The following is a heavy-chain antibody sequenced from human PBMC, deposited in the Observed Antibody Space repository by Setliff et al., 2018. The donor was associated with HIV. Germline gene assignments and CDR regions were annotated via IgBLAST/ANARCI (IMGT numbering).Heavy chain of an antibody. V-gene: IGHV4-34*01. Sequence: SETLSLTCAVYGGSFSSYYWSWIRQPPGKGLEWIGEINHSGSTYYNPSLKSRVTISEDTSRNQFSLRLSSVTAADTAIYYCARVPTSSWYVTTQRTKEYFHHWGQGTLVTVSS. CDR3: ARVPTSSWYVTTQRTKEYFHH. CDR2: INHSGST. J-gene: IGHJ1*01. CDR1: GGSFSSYY. D-gene: IGHD6-13*01.